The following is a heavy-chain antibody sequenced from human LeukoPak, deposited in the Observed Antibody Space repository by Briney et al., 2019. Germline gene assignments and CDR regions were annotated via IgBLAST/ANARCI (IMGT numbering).Heavy chain of an antibody. J-gene: IGHJ4*02. D-gene: IGHD3-10*02. CDR2: IYHSGST. Sequence: SETLSLTCTVSGGSISSGGYYWSWIRQPPGKGLEWIGYIYHSGSTYYNPSLKSRVTISVDRSKNQFSLKLSSVTAADTAVYYCARDPGLGSGSPIFDYWGQGTLVTVSS. CDR1: GGSISSGGYY. V-gene: IGHV4-30-2*01. CDR3: ARDPGLGSGSPIFDY.